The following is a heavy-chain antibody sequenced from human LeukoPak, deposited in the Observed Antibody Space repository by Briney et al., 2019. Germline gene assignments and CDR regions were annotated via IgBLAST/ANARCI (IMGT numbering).Heavy chain of an antibody. CDR2: ISYDGSNK. Sequence: GGSLRLSCAASGFTFSNFGMHWIRQAPGKGLEWVAVISYDGSNKYWGDSVKGRFTISRDNSKNTLYLQMNSLRAEDTAVYYCAKCMQDIVVVPAAMYDYWGQGTLVTVSS. J-gene: IGHJ4*02. D-gene: IGHD2-2*01. CDR1: GFTFSNFG. V-gene: IGHV3-30*18. CDR3: AKCMQDIVVVPAAMYDY.